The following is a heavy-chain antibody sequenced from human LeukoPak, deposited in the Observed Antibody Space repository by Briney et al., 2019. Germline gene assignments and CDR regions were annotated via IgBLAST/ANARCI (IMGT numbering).Heavy chain of an antibody. D-gene: IGHD2-2*02. Sequence: PGRSLRLSCAASGFTFSSYGMHWVRQAPGKGLEWVAVISYDGSNKYYADSVKGRFTISRDNSKNTLYLQMNSLRAEDTAVYYCAKDKAIGDDYYYYYGTDVWGQGTTVTVPS. V-gene: IGHV3-30*18. CDR1: GFTFSSYG. J-gene: IGHJ6*02. CDR3: AKDKAIGDDYYYYYGTDV. CDR2: ISYDGSNK.